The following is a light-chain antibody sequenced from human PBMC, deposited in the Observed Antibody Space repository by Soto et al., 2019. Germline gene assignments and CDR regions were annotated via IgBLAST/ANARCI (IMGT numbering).Light chain of an antibody. CDR2: EVS. CDR3: SSYVGSNILGYVV. Sequence: QSALTQPPSASGSPGQSVTISCTGTSSVVGGYNYVSWYQQHPGKAPKLMIYEVSKRPSGVPDRFSGSKSGNTASLTVSGLQAEDEADYYCSSYVGSNILGYVVFGGGTKLTVL. V-gene: IGLV2-8*01. J-gene: IGLJ2*01. CDR1: SSVVGGYNY.